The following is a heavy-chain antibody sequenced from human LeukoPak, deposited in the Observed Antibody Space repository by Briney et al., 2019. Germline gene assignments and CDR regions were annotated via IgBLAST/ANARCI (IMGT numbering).Heavy chain of an antibody. Sequence: SETLSLTCAVYCGSFSGYYWSWIRQHPGKGLEWIGCISYSGIAYYNPSLKSRVIVSVDTSRNQFSLDLSSVTAADTALYYCARVLYDYYFDFWGQGTLVTVSS. CDR1: CGSFSGYY. D-gene: IGHD2/OR15-2a*01. J-gene: IGHJ4*02. CDR2: ISYSGIA. V-gene: IGHV4-34*09. CDR3: ARVLYDYYFDF.